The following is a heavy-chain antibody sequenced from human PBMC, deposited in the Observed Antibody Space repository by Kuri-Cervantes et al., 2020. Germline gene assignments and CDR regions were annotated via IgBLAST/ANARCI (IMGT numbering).Heavy chain of an antibody. J-gene: IGHJ4*02. V-gene: IGHV1-3*01. CDR2: INAGNGNT. Sequence: ASVKVSCKASGYTFTSYAMHWVRQAPGQRLEWMGWINAGNGNTKYSQKFQGRVTITRDTSASTAYMELSSLRSEDTAVYYCARGRGYSGRYFDYWSQGTLVTVSS. D-gene: IGHD5-12*01. CDR1: GYTFTSYA. CDR3: ARGRGYSGRYFDY.